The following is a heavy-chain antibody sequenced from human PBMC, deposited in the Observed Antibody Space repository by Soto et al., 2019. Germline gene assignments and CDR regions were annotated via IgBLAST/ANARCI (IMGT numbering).Heavy chain of an antibody. V-gene: IGHV3-11*06. CDR3: ARHRPGVSYFSGLDV. CDR2: IITSDSYT. J-gene: IGHJ6*02. CDR1: GFTFSDYY. D-gene: IGHD2-8*01. Sequence: GGSLRLSCAASGFTFSDYYMSWIRQAPGKGLEWVSYIITSDSYTNYAESVKGRFSISRDNAKNSLYLQMNSLRAEDTAVYYCARHRPGVSYFSGLDVWGRGTTVTVSS.